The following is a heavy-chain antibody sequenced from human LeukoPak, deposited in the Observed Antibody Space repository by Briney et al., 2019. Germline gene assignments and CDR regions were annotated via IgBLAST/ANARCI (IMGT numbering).Heavy chain of an antibody. CDR3: ARTSYYGSGSYYNG. CDR1: GYTFTGYY. V-gene: IGHV1-2*06. Sequence: ASVKVSCKASGYTFTGYYMHWVRQAPGQGLEWMGRINPNSGGTNYAQKFQGRVTMTRDTSISTAYMELSRLRSDDTAVYYCARTSYYGSGSYYNGWGQRTLVTVSS. CDR2: INPNSGGT. D-gene: IGHD3-10*01. J-gene: IGHJ4*02.